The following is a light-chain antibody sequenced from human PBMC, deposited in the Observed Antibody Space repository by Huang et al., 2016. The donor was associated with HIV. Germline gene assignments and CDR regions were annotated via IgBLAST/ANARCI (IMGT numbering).Light chain of an antibody. CDR2: WAS. V-gene: IGKV4-1*01. CDR1: QSLSHSSNNKNF. J-gene: IGKJ1*01. Sequence: DIVVTQSPDSLALSLGERATINCTSSQSLSHSSNNKNFLSWYQVKLGQPPKLLVYWASTRESGVPDRFIGSGSGTEFTLTISSLQAEDVAVYYCHQYYSSPQTFGQGTKVEV. CDR3: HQYYSSPQT.